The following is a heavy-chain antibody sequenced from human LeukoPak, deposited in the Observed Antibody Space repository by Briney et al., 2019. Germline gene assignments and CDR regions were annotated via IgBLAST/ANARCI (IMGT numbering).Heavy chain of an antibody. CDR2: IYPGDSDT. V-gene: IGHV5-51*01. J-gene: IGHJ4*02. Sequence: KDGESLKISCKASGYSFTSYWIGWVRQMPGKGLEWMGIIYPGDSDTRYSPSFQGQVTISADKSISTACLQWSSLKASDTAMYYCASNSVSYLLPDYWGQGTLVTVSS. CDR1: GYSFTSYW. D-gene: IGHD1-26*01. CDR3: ASNSVSYLLPDY.